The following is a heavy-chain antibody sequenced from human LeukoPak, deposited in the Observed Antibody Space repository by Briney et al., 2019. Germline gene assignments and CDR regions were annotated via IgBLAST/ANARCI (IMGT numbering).Heavy chain of an antibody. D-gene: IGHD1-1*01. CDR3: ARQGTWKYYFDY. Sequence: PSETVSLTCTVSVGSISSSSYYWGWLRHPPGKGREWVGRNSCSGSTYYNPFFKSRVTISVDTSKNQFSLKLSSVNAADTAVYYCARQGTWKYYFDYWGQGTLVTVSS. CDR1: VGSISSSSYY. V-gene: IGHV4-39*01. CDR2: NSCSGST. J-gene: IGHJ4*02.